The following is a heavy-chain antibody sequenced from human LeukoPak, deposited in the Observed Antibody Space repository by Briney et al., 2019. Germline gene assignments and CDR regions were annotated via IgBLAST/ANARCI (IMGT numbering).Heavy chain of an antibody. J-gene: IGHJ1*01. CDR2: INSDGSST. Sequence: GGSLRLSCAASGFTFSSYAMSWVRQAPGKGLVWVSRINSDGSSTSYADSVKGRFTISRDNAKNTLYLQMNSLRAEDTAVYYCARDQLLYYDSSGYQHWGQGTLVTVSS. D-gene: IGHD3-22*01. CDR1: GFTFSSYA. CDR3: ARDQLLYYDSSGYQH. V-gene: IGHV3-74*01.